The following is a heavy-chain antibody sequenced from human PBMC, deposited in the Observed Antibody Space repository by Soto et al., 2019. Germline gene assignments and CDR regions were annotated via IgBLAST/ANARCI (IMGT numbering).Heavy chain of an antibody. CDR2: IIPIFGTA. V-gene: IGHV1-69*01. CDR1: GGTFSSYA. J-gene: IGHJ5*02. Sequence: QVQLVQSGAEVKKPGSSVKVSCTASGGTFSSYAISWVRQAPGQGLEWMGGIIPIFGTANYAQKFQGRVTITADESTSTAYVELSSLRSGDTAVYYCARDRGAEDIVVVPAYCWLSGWFDPWCQGTLVTVSS. CDR3: ARDRGAEDIVVVPAYCWLSGWFDP. D-gene: IGHD2-2*01.